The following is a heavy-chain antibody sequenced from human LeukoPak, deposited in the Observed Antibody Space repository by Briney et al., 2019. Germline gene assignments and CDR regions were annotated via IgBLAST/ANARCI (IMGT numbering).Heavy chain of an antibody. D-gene: IGHD2-21*01. J-gene: IGHJ5*02. CDR1: DGSISHYY. CDR3: ATMARTCDNPDCYSRIDP. V-gene: IGHV4-4*07. Sequence: SETLSLTCTVSDGSISHYYWSWIRQPAGKGLEWIGRIYTSGSTNHNPSLKSRVTMSIDSSKNQFSLKLSSVTAADTAVYYCATMARTCDNPDCYSRIDPRGQGILVTVSS. CDR2: IYTSGST.